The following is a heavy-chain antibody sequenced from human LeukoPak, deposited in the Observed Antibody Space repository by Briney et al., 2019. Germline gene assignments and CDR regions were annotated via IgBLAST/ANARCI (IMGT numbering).Heavy chain of an antibody. CDR1: GDSVFNNSAA. V-gene: IGHV6-1*01. CDR3: ARGRSWGESGFDY. Sequence: SQTPSLTCAISGDSVFNNSAAWNWIRQSPSRGLEWLGRTYYRSKWYNDYAVSVTSRITISPDTSKNQFSLQLKSVTPEDTAVYYCARGRSWGESGFDYWGQGTLVTVSS. CDR2: TYYRSKWYN. D-gene: IGHD6-13*01. J-gene: IGHJ4*02.